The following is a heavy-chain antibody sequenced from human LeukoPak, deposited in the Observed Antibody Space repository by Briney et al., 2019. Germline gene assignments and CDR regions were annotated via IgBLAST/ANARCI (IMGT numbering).Heavy chain of an antibody. Sequence: ASVKVPCNASGYTFTSYDINWVRQPTGQGLEWMGWISDYNGNTHYAKNLQGRFTMTTDTSTSTAYMEMRSLRSDDTAVYYCARGSFWSGGGLQGGFDYWGQGTLVTVSS. CDR2: ISDYNGNT. D-gene: IGHD2-15*01. V-gene: IGHV1-18*01. CDR1: GYTFTSYD. CDR3: ARGSFWSGGGLQGGFDY. J-gene: IGHJ4*02.